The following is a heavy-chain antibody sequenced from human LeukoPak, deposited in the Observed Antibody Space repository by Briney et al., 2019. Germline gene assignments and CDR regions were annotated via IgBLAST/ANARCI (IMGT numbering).Heavy chain of an antibody. CDR2: ISGDGSTT. J-gene: IGHJ4*02. Sequence: GGSLRLSCAASGXTFSSYWMHWVPQAPGMGLVWVSRISGDGSTTSYADSVKGRFTISRDNAKNTLYLQMNSLRAEDTAVYYCARLDILTGNYYYFNFWGQGTLVTVSS. D-gene: IGHD3-9*01. CDR1: GXTFSSYW. V-gene: IGHV3-74*01. CDR3: ARLDILTGNYYYFNF.